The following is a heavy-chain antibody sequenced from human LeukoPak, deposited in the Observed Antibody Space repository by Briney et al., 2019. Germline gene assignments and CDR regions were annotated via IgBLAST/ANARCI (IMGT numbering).Heavy chain of an antibody. Sequence: SETLSLTCAVYGGSFSGYYWSWIRQPPGKGLEWIGEINHSGSTNYNPSLKSRVTISVDTSKNQVSLKLSSVTAADTAVYYCARDGGYDSNAFDIWGQGTMVTVSS. D-gene: IGHD5-12*01. CDR1: GGSFSGYY. V-gene: IGHV4-34*09. J-gene: IGHJ3*02. CDR2: INHSGST. CDR3: ARDGGYDSNAFDI.